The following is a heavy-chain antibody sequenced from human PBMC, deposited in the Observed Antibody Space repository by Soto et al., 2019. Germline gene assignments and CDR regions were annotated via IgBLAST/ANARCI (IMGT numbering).Heavy chain of an antibody. J-gene: IGHJ4*02. CDR2: ISAYNGNT. CDR3: ARDSGDDYYDSSGYQFDY. CDR1: GYTFTSYG. D-gene: IGHD3-22*01. V-gene: IGHV1-18*01. Sequence: ASVKVSCKASGYTFTSYGISWVRQAPGQGLEWMGWISAYNGNTNYAQKLQGRVTMTPDTSTSTAYMELRSLRSDDTAVYYCARDSGDDYYDSSGYQFDYWGQGSLVAVFS.